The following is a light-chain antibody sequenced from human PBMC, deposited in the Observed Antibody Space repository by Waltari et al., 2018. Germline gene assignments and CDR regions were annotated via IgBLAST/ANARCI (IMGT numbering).Light chain of an antibody. CDR3: QQYGNSPWA. J-gene: IGKJ1*01. Sequence: LVLTQSPGTLSLSPGERATLSCRASQSISSSFLAWYQQKPGQAPRLLIFGASSRATGIPDRCSGSGSGTDFTLTISRLEPEDFVMYYCQQYGNSPWAFGQGTKVEIK. CDR2: GAS. V-gene: IGKV3-20*01. CDR1: QSISSSF.